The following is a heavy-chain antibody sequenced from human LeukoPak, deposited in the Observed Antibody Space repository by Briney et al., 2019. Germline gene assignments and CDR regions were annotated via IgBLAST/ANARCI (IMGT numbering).Heavy chain of an antibody. D-gene: IGHD5-24*01. CDR3: TRAPGTGPLTVRWGGPFDV. J-gene: IGHJ3*01. V-gene: IGHV3-21*06. CDR2: ISTSSSYI. Sequence: PGGSLRLSCVASGFSFSQYSMNWVRQAPGEGPEWLASISTSSSYIYYADSVKGRFTISRDNAENSLYLQLSSLTAEDTAVYFCTRAPGTGPLTVRWGGPFDVWGQGTMVTVSS. CDR1: GFSFSQYS.